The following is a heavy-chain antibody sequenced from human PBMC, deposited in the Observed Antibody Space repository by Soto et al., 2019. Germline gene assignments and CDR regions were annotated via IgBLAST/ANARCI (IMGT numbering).Heavy chain of an antibody. J-gene: IGHJ6*02. D-gene: IGHD6-6*01. CDR2: IYPGDSDT. CDR3: ARLVVGSSPYYYYGMDV. V-gene: IGHV5-51*01. CDR1: GYSFTSYW. Sequence: PGESLKISCKGSGYSFTSYWIGWVRQMPGKGLEWMGIIYPGDSDTRYSPSFQGQVTISADKSISTAYLQWSSLKASDTAMYYCARLVVGSSPYYYYGMDVWGQGTTVTVSS.